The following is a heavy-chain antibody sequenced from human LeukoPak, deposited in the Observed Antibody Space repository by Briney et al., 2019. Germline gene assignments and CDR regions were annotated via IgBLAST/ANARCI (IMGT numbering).Heavy chain of an antibody. D-gene: IGHD3-3*01. J-gene: IGHJ5*02. CDR2: INPSGGST. CDR1: GYTFTSYY. Sequence: GASVKVSCKASGYTFTSYYMHRVRQAPGQGLEWMGIINPSGGSTSYAQKFQGRVTMTRDTSTSTVYMELSSLRSEDTAVYYCARETFVYYDFWSGLNWFDPWGQGTLVTVSS. CDR3: ARETFVYYDFWSGLNWFDP. V-gene: IGHV1-46*01.